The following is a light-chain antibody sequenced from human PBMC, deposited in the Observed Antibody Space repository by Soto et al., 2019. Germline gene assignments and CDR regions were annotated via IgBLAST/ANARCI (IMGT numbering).Light chain of an antibody. V-gene: IGKV1-39*01. J-gene: IGKJ1*01. CDR2: AAS. CDR1: QNIVNY. CDR3: QQSYIDPRT. Sequence: DIQMTQSPSSLSASVGDRVTITCRASQNIVNYLSWYQQKPGKAPKLLIFAASSLLSGVPSRFSGSGSGTDFTLTISSLQPEDFATYYCQQSYIDPRTFGQGTTVDIK.